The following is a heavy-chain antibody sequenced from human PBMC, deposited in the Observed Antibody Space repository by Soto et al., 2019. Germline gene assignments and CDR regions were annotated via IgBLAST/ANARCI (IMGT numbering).Heavy chain of an antibody. Sequence: PSETLSLTCTVSGGSISSSSYYWGWIRQPPGKGLEWIGSIYYSGNTYYNLSLKSRVTISVDTAKNQFSLKLSSVTAADTAVYYCARGRIVVVPAAIKNWFDPWGQGTLVTVS. D-gene: IGHD2-2*01. V-gene: IGHV4-39*01. J-gene: IGHJ5*02. CDR1: GGSISSSSYY. CDR3: ARGRIVVVPAAIKNWFDP. CDR2: IYYSGNT.